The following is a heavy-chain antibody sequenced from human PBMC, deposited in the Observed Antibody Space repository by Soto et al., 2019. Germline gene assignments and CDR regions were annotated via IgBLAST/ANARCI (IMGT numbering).Heavy chain of an antibody. CDR3: AKGVTGEAATTGRLDL. D-gene: IGHD5-12*01. V-gene: IGHV1-69*01. CDR2: IIPVFGTT. Sequence: QAQVVQSGPEVAKPGSSVKVSCKASEDIFGSSGFSWVRQAPGLGLEWMGGIIPVFGTTEYAEKFRGRVTISADDDKRTVYMELDSLTSDDTAGYYCAKGVTGEAATTGRLDLWGQGTLVTVSS. J-gene: IGHJ4*02. CDR1: EDIFGSSG.